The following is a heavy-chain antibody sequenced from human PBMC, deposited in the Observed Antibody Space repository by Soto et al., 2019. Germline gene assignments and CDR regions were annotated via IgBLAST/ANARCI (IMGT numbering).Heavy chain of an antibody. CDR2: VSHDGRNT. J-gene: IGHJ6*02. CDR1: GFTFSDYA. D-gene: IGHD3-22*01. Sequence: GGSLRLSCAASGFTFSDYAMHWVRQAPGKGLEWVAVVSHDGRNTHYADSVKGRFTISRDNAKNTLYLQMNSLRAEDTAVYYCARDGSLRSGYDSYYYYGMDVWGQGTTVTVSS. V-gene: IGHV3-30*04. CDR3: ARDGSLRSGYDSYYYYGMDV.